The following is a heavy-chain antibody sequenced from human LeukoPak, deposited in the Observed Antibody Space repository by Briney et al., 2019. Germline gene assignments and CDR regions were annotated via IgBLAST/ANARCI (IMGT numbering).Heavy chain of an antibody. CDR1: GYTFTSYD. CDR2: MNPNSGNT. CDR3: ARGVGIVVVVAATHGYWFDP. V-gene: IGHV1-8*01. D-gene: IGHD2-15*01. Sequence: ASVKVSCKASGYTFTSYDINWVRQATGQGLGWMGWMNPNSGNTGYAQKFQGRVTMTSNTSISTAYMELSSLRSEDTAVYYCARGVGIVVVVAATHGYWFDPWGQGTLVTVSS. J-gene: IGHJ5*02.